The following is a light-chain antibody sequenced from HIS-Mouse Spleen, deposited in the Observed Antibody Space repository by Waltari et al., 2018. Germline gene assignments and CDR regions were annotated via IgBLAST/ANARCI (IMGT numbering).Light chain of an antibody. CDR3: QVWDSSSDHYV. J-gene: IGLJ1*01. Sequence: SYVLTQPPSVSVAPGQTARITCGGNNIGSKSVHWYQPKPGQAHVLVVYDDSERPSGIAERFSGSNAGNTATLTISRVEAGEEAGCCFQVWDSSSDHYVFGTGTKVTVL. CDR1: NIGSKS. CDR2: DDS. V-gene: IGLV3-21*02.